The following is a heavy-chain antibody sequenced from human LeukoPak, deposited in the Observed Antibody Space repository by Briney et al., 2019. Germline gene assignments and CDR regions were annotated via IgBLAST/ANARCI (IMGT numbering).Heavy chain of an antibody. D-gene: IGHD6-19*01. Sequence: SETLSLTCTVSGGSISGYYWSWIRQPAGKGLEWIGRIYSSGTTTYNPSLKSRVAMSVDTSRNQFSLKLSSVTAADTAVYYCARVSPIAVAGSSYYYAMDVWGQGTTVTVSS. CDR3: ARVSPIAVAGSSYYYAMDV. J-gene: IGHJ6*02. CDR2: IYSSGTT. CDR1: GGSISGYY. V-gene: IGHV4-4*07.